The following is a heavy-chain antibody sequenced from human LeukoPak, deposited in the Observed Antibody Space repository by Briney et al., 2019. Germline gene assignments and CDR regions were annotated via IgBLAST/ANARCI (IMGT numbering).Heavy chain of an antibody. Sequence: ASVKVSCKASGGTFSSYAISWVRQAPGQGLEWMGGIIPIFGTANYAQKFQGRVTITTDESTSTAYMELSSLRSEDTAVYYCASLYCSGGSCYRYYFDYWGQGTLVTVSS. V-gene: IGHV1-69*05. CDR2: IIPIFGTA. CDR1: GGTFSSYA. J-gene: IGHJ4*02. D-gene: IGHD2-15*01. CDR3: ASLYCSGGSCYRYYFDY.